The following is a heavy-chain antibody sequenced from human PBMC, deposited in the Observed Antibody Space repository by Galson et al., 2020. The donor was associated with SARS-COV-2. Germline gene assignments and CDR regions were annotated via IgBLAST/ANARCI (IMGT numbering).Heavy chain of an antibody. CDR1: GGSFSGYL. V-gene: IGHV4-34*01. CDR2: INHSGGT. D-gene: IGHD3-22*01. J-gene: IGHJ4*02. CDR3: ARGRTDISMIVVVITAASYYFDS. Sequence: PSETLSLTCAVYGGSFSGYLWSWIRQPLGKGLEWLGEINHSGGTHYNPSLKSRVTILADTSKHQFSLKLSSVTAADTAVYYCARGRTDISMIVVVITAASYYFDSWGQRNLVTVSS.